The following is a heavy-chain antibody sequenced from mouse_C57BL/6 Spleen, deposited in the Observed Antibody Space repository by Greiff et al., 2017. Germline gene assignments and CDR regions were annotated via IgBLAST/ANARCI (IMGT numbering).Heavy chain of an antibody. Sequence: QVQLQQSGAELVKPGASVKISCKASGYAFSSYWMNWVKQRPGKGLEWIGQIYPGDGDTNYNGKFKGKATLTADNSSSTAYMQLSSLTSEDSAVYFCARSLITTETFDYWGQGTTLTVSS. CDR1: GYAFSSYW. D-gene: IGHD1-1*01. CDR2: IYPGDGDT. J-gene: IGHJ2*01. V-gene: IGHV1-80*01. CDR3: ARSLITTETFDY.